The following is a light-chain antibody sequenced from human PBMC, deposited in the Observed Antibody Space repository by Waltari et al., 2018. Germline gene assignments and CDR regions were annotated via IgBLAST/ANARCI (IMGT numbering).Light chain of an antibody. CDR3: QSYDNSLSGWV. J-gene: IGLJ3*02. CDR1: SSNIGAGYD. Sequence: QSVLTPPPSVSGAPGQRVTISCTGSSSNIGAGYDVHWYQQLPGTAPKLLIYGNSNRPSGVPDRFSGSKSGTSASLAITGLQAEDEADYYCQSYDNSLSGWVFGGGTKLTVL. CDR2: GNS. V-gene: IGLV1-40*01.